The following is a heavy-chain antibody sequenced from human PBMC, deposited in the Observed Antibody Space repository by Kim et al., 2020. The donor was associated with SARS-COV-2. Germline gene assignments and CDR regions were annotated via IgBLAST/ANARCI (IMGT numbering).Heavy chain of an antibody. CDR2: IYHSGST. V-gene: IGHV4-4*02. Sequence: SETLSLTCAVSGGSISSSNWWSWVRQPPGKGLEWIGEIYHSGSTNYNPSLKSRVTISVDKSKNQFSLKLSSVTAADTAVYYCASRGWLWYYGMDVWGQGTTVTVSS. CDR3: ASRGWLWYYGMDV. J-gene: IGHJ6*02. CDR1: GGSISSSNW. D-gene: IGHD3-22*01.